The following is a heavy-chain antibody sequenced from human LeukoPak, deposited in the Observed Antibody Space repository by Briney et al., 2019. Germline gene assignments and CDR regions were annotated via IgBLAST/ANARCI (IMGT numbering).Heavy chain of an antibody. CDR3: SREAKYYDSSGYYYVGFFDI. D-gene: IGHD3-22*01. J-gene: IGHJ3*02. CDR1: GFTFSSYG. Sequence: GGSLRLSCAASGFTFSSYGMHWVRQAPGKGLERVAVIRYDESNKYYADSVKGRFTITRDNSKNTQNLQMNSLRAEATAVYYFSREAKYYDSSGYYYVGFFDIWGQGTMVTVSS. V-gene: IGHV3-33*01. CDR2: IRYDESNK.